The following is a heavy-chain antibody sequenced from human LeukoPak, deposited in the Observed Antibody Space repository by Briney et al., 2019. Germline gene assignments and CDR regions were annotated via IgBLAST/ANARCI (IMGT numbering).Heavy chain of an antibody. J-gene: IGHJ5*02. CDR2: INPSGGST. V-gene: IGHV1-46*01. CDR1: GYTFTSYY. CDR3: ARAYRAHNWFDP. Sequence: ASVKVSCKASGYTFTSYYMHWVRQAPGQVLEWMGIINPSGGSTSYAQKFQGRVTMTRDTSTSTVYMELSGLRSEDTAVYYCARAYRAHNWFDPWGQGTLVTVSS. D-gene: IGHD1-26*01.